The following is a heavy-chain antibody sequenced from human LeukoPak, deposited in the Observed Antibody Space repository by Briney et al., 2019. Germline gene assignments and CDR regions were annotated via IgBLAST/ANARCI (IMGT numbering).Heavy chain of an antibody. CDR2: IRRKVNSYTT. CDR1: GFSFSDYY. J-gene: IGHJ3*01. V-gene: IGHV3-72*01. Sequence: AGGSLRLSCAASGFSFSDYYMDWVRQAPGKGLEWIGRIRRKVNSYTTAYAASVKGRFTVSRDDSKNSVYLQMNSMKNEDTAVYYCIRVGDYYYSNGFSLDALDDWGQGTMVTVSS. D-gene: IGHD3-22*01. CDR3: IRVGDYYYSNGFSLDALDD.